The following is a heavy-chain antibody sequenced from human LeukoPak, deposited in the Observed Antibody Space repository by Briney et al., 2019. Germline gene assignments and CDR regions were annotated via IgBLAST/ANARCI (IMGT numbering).Heavy chain of an antibody. Sequence: ASVKVSCKASGYTFTSYDINWVRQATGQGLEGMGWMNPNSGNTGYAQKFQGGVTMTRNTSISTAYMELSSLRSEDPAVYYCARGRTTMVYGVDYWGQGTLVTVSS. CDR3: ARGRTTMVYGVDY. CDR2: MNPNSGNT. V-gene: IGHV1-8*01. D-gene: IGHD5-18*01. CDR1: GYTFTSYD. J-gene: IGHJ4*02.